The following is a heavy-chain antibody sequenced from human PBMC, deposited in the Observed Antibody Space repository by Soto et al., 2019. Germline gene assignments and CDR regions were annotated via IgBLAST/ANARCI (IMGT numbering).Heavy chain of an antibody. CDR1: GYTFTSYG. D-gene: IGHD3-22*01. CDR2: ISAYNGNT. J-gene: IGHJ3*02. CDR3: ARDPYYYDSSGYQAHDAFDI. Sequence: GASVKVSCKASGYTFTSYGISWMRQAPGQGLEWMGWISAYNGNTNYAQKLQGRVTMTTDTSTSTAYMELGSLRSDDTAVYYCARDPYYYDSSGYQAHDAFDIWGQGTMVTVSS. V-gene: IGHV1-18*04.